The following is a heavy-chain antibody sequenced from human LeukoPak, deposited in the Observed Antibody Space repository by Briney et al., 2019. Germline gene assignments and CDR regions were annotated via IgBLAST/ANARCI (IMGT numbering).Heavy chain of an antibody. D-gene: IGHD3-3*01. Sequence: GGALRLSCPASGFTFSTYTMNWVRQAQGKGLEWVSSISTTSSHIYYADSVNGRFTISRDNAKNSLYLQMKSLRAEDTAVYYCGRGRGDDFWRGYSDSWGQGTLVTVSS. CDR3: GRGRGDDFWRGYSDS. J-gene: IGHJ4*02. CDR1: GFTFSTYT. V-gene: IGHV3-21*01. CDR2: ISTTSSHI.